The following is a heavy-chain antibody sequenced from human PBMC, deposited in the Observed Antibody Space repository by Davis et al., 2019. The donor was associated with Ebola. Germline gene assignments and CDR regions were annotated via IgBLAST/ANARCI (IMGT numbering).Heavy chain of an antibody. V-gene: IGHV3-11*05. CDR2: ISSSSSYT. Sequence: GEPLKISCAASGFTFSDYYMSWIRQAPGKGLEWVSYISSSSSYTNYADSVKGRFTISRDNAKNSLYLQMNSLRAEDTALYYCAKAHYGSGSPPFDYWGQGTLVTVSS. D-gene: IGHD3-10*01. CDR3: AKAHYGSGSPPFDY. CDR1: GFTFSDYY. J-gene: IGHJ4*02.